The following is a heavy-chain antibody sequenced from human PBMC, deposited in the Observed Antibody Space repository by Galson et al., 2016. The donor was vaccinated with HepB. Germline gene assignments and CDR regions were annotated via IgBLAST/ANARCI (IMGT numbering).Heavy chain of an antibody. J-gene: IGHJ4*02. Sequence: SLRLSSAASGFTFSSYVMSWVRQAPGKGLQWVSAISGSGDSTFYADSVKGRFTISRDNSKNTLYLQMDSLRADDTALYYCAKRRENWGHFDYWGQGTLVTVSS. CDR1: GFTFSSYV. V-gene: IGHV3-23*01. CDR3: AKRRENWGHFDY. D-gene: IGHD7-27*01. CDR2: ISGSGDST.